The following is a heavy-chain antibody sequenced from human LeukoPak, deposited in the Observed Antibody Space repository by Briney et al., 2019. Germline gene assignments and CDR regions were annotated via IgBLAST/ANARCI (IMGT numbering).Heavy chain of an antibody. CDR2: IYPGDSDT. CDR3: ARQRDSGSYYQRAFDI. Sequence: GESLKISCKGSGYNFATYWIGWVRQMPGKGLEWMGIIYPGDSDTKYNPSVQGQVTISADKSINTAYLQWSSLKASDIAMYCCARQRDSGSYYQRAFDIWGQGTMVTVSS. V-gene: IGHV5-51*01. D-gene: IGHD1-26*01. J-gene: IGHJ3*02. CDR1: GYNFATYW.